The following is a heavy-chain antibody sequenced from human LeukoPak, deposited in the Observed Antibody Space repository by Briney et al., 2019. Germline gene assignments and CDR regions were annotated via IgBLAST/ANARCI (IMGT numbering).Heavy chain of an antibody. CDR3: ARDQVSSSSIDY. Sequence: KPSETLSLTCTVSGGSISSSSYYWGWIRQPPGKGLEWIGSIYYSGSTYYNPSLKSRVTISVDTSKNQFSLKLSSVTAADTAVYYCARDQVSSSSIDYWGQGTLVTVSS. D-gene: IGHD6-6*01. J-gene: IGHJ4*02. CDR2: IYYSGST. V-gene: IGHV4-39*07. CDR1: GGSISSSSYY.